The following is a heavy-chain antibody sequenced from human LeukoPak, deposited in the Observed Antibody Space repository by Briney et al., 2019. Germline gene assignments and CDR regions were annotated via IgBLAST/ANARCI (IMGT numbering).Heavy chain of an antibody. J-gene: IGHJ6*03. V-gene: IGHV4-61*02. CDR3: ARVSYGSGVAHYYYYMDV. Sequence: SQTLSLTCTVSGDSISSGDYYWSWIRQPAGKGLEWIGRIYTSGSTNYNPSLKSRVTMSVDTSKNQFSLKLSSVTAADTAVYYCARVSYGSGVAHYYYYMDVWGKGTTVTISS. CDR1: GDSISSGDYY. CDR2: IYTSGST. D-gene: IGHD3-10*01.